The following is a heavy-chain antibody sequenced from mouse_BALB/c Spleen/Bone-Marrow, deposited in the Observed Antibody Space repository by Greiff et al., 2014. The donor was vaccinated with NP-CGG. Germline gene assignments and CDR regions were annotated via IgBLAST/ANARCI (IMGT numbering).Heavy chain of an antibody. Sequence: VQLQQSGAELVKPGASVRLSCTASGFNIKDTYMHWVKQRPEQGLEWIGRIDPANGNTKYDPKSQGKATITAATSSNTAQLHLSSLTSEDTAVYYCANDWFAYWGQGTLVTVSA. CDR3: ANDWFAY. J-gene: IGHJ3*01. CDR2: IDPANGNT. CDR1: GFNIKDTY. V-gene: IGHV14-3*02. D-gene: IGHD2-3*01.